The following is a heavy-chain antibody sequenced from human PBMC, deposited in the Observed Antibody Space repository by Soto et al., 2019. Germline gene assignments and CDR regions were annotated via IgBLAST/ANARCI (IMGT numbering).Heavy chain of an antibody. V-gene: IGHV3-23*01. J-gene: IGHJ4*02. CDR3: AKVRAAITGTTSIWD. CDR2: ISDSGINT. CDR1: GFTFSSYA. Sequence: PGGSLRLSCAASGFTFSSYAMSWVRQAPGTGLEWVSTISDSGINTYYADSVKGRFTISRDRSKNTLYLHLDSLRVDDTAVYYCAKVRAAITGTTSIWDWGQGTLVTVSS. D-gene: IGHD1-7*01.